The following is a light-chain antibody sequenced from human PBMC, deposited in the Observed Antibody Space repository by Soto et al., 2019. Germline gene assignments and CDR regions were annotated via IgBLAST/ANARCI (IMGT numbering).Light chain of an antibody. J-gene: IGKJ2*01. CDR3: QQRSNWPPEFT. Sequence: EIVLMQSPDTLSLSPGEGVTLSCRASQSVGSYLAWYQQKPGQAPRLLIYDAFNRAAGIPDRFTGSGSGTDFTLTISSLEPEDFAVYYCQQRSNWPPEFTFGQGTKVDIK. CDR1: QSVGSY. V-gene: IGKV3-11*01. CDR2: DAF.